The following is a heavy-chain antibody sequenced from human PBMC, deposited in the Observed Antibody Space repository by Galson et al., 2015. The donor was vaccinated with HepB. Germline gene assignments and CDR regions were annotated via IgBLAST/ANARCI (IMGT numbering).Heavy chain of an antibody. V-gene: IGHV3-23*01. D-gene: IGHD1-26*01. CDR2: LSGSGGDT. CDR3: AKVGGPIVGADNWFDP. J-gene: IGHJ5*02. CDR1: GFTFSSYA. Sequence: SLRLSCAASGFTFSSYAMSWVRQAPGKGLEWVSALSGSGGDTYYADSAEGRFTISRDNSKSTLYLQMNSLRAEDTAVYYCAKVGGPIVGADNWFDPWGQGTLVTVSS.